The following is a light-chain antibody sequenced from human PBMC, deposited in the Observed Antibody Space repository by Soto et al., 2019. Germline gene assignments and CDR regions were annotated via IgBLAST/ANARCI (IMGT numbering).Light chain of an antibody. Sequence: EIVLAQSPATLSSFPGDRVTLSCRASQDIRNNLAWYHHKPGQAPRLLIFDASTRATGIPARFSANGSGTEFTLTISSVESEDFAVYYCQQYSNWLTFGGGTKVDIK. CDR2: DAS. V-gene: IGKV3-15*01. CDR3: QQYSNWLT. J-gene: IGKJ4*01. CDR1: QDIRNN.